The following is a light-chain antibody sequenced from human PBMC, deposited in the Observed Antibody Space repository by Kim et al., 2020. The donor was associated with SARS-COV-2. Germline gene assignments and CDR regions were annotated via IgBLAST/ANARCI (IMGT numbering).Light chain of an antibody. CDR2: GKN. V-gene: IGLV3-19*01. CDR1: SLRSYY. J-gene: IGLJ2*01. CDR3: NSRDSSGNQVV. Sequence: SSELTQDPAVSVALGQTVRITCQGDSLRSYYASWYQQKPGQAPVLVIYGKNNRPSGIPDRFSGSSSGNTASLTITGAQAEDEADYSCNSRDSSGNQVVFG.